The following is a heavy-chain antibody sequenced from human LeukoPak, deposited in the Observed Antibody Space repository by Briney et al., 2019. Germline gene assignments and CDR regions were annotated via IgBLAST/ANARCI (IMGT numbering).Heavy chain of an antibody. CDR3: ARGYQQQLADY. Sequence: SQTLSLTCTVSGGSISSDDYYWSWIRQPPGKGLEWMGYIYYSGSTYYNPSLKSRVTISVDTSKNQFSLKLSSVTAADTAVYYCARGYQQQLADYWGQGTLVTVSS. V-gene: IGHV4-30-4*01. CDR1: GGSISSDDYY. CDR2: IYYSGST. J-gene: IGHJ4*02. D-gene: IGHD6-13*01.